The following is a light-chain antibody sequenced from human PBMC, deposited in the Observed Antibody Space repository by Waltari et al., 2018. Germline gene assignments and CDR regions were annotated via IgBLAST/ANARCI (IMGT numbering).Light chain of an antibody. CDR1: QMGDKY. CDR3: QVWDGTTGV. J-gene: IGLJ1*01. Sequence: YELTPPPSVSVSPGQTTSITCSGDQMGDKYACWYQQKPGQSPVLVIYRDTKRPSGSPERFSGSNSGNTATLTISGTQAMDEADYYCQVWDGTTGVFGTGTKVTVL. CDR2: RDT. V-gene: IGLV3-1*01.